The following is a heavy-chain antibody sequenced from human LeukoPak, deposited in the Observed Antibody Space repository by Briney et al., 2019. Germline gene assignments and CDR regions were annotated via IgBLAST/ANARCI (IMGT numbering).Heavy chain of an antibody. V-gene: IGHV3-7*01. Sequence: GGSLRLSCAASGFTLSSYWMSWVRQAPGKGLEWVANIKQDGSEKYYVDSVKGRFTISRDNAKNLLYLQMNSLRPEDTAVYYCARGGDWGQGTLLTVSS. J-gene: IGHJ4*02. CDR3: ARGGD. CDR2: IKQDGSEK. CDR1: GFTLSSYW.